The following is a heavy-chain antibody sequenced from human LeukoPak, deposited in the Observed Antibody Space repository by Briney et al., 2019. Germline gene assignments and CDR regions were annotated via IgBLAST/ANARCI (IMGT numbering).Heavy chain of an antibody. Sequence: PGRSLRLSCTASGFTFGDYAMSWVRQAPGKGLEWVGFIRSKAYGGTTEYAASVKGRFTISRDDSKGIAYLQMNSLKTEDTAVYYCARARYVAAAGHTFDYWGQGTLVTVSS. CDR3: ARARYVAAAGHTFDY. J-gene: IGHJ4*02. CDR1: GFTFGDYA. V-gene: IGHV3-49*04. D-gene: IGHD6-13*01. CDR2: IRSKAYGGTT.